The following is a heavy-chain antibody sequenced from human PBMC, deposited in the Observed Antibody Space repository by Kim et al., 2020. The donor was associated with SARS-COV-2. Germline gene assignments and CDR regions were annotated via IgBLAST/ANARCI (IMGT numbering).Heavy chain of an antibody. J-gene: IGHJ4*01. Sequence: GGSLRLSCAASGFTFSEYQMSWIRQAPGKGLEWISYITTGGSGSTIYYADSVKGRFTISRDNAKKSLYLQMSSLRAEDTAVYYCAREYDSSGYYYYFDY. V-gene: IGHV3-11*04. D-gene: IGHD3-22*01. CDR2: ITTGGSGSTI. CDR1: GFTFSEYQ. CDR3: AREYDSSGYYYYFDY.